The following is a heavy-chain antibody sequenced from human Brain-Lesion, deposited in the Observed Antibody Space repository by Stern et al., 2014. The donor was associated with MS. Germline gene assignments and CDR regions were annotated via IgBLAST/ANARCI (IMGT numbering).Heavy chain of an antibody. V-gene: IGHV4-4*02. D-gene: IGHD6-13*01. Sequence: QVQLVQSGPGLVKPSGTLSLTCAVSGGSISSSNWWSWVRQSPGKGLEWIGESDHSGSTIYNPSLKSRVTVSVDKSKNPLPLNPSSVTAADTAVYFCARFPASRPHVFDSWGQGTLVTVSS. J-gene: IGHJ4*02. CDR1: GGSISSSNW. CDR2: SDHSGST. CDR3: ARFPASRPHVFDS.